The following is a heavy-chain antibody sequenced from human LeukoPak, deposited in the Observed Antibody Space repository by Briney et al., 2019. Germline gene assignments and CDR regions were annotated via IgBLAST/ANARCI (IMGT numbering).Heavy chain of an antibody. CDR2: IYYSGST. CDR1: GGSISSGGYY. D-gene: IGHD6-13*01. Sequence: PSETLSLTCTVSGGSISSGGYYWSWIRQHPGKGLEWIGYIYYSGSTYYNPSLKSRVTISVDTSKNQFSLKLSSVTAADTAVYYCARVGIPRAAAGEYFQHWGQGTLVTVSS. J-gene: IGHJ1*01. CDR3: ARVGIPRAAAGEYFQH. V-gene: IGHV4-31*03.